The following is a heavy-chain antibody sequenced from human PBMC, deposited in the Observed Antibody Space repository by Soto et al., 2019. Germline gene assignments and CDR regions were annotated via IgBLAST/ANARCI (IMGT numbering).Heavy chain of an antibody. CDR1: GYNVGRYW. V-gene: IGHV5-51*01. Sequence: GEALKISCKGSGYNVGRYWRGWVRQMPGKGLEWMGIIFPGDSDTKYSPSFQGHVTISADKSLTPAYVQWRSLEASDTAVYYCARHGGLDVWGQGTTVTVSS. J-gene: IGHJ6*02. CDR3: ARHGGLDV. CDR2: IFPGDSDT.